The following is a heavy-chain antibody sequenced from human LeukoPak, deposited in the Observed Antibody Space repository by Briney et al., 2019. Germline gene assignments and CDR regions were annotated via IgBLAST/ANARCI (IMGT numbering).Heavy chain of an antibody. Sequence: SETLSLTCTVSGGSISSYYWSWIRQPPGKGLEWIGEINHSGSTNYNPSLKSRVTISVDTSKNQFSLKLSSVTAADTAVYYCARGWGDGVDLGYWGQGTLVTVSS. CDR1: GGSISSYY. V-gene: IGHV4-34*01. D-gene: IGHD2-8*01. CDR3: ARGWGDGVDLGY. J-gene: IGHJ4*02. CDR2: INHSGST.